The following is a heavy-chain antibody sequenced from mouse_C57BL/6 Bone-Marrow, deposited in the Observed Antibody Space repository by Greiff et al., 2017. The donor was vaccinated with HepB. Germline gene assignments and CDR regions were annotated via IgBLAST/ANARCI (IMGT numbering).Heavy chain of an antibody. V-gene: IGHV1-61*01. Sequence: VQLQQPGAELVRPGSSVKLSCKASGYTFTSYWMDWVKQRPGQGLEWIGNIYPSDSETHYNQKFKDKATLTVDKSSSTAYMQLSSLTSEDSAVYYCARLDDWDYWGQGTSVTVSS. J-gene: IGHJ4*01. CDR3: ARLDDWDY. CDR2: IYPSDSET. CDR1: GYTFTSYW. D-gene: IGHD2-4*01.